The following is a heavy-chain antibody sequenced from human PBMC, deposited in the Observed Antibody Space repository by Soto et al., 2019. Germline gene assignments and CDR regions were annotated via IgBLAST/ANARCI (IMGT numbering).Heavy chain of an antibody. CDR3: ARQPYDYIWGSYLSHFDY. V-gene: IGHV1-3*01. Sequence: QVQLVQSGAEVKKPGASVKVSCKASGYTFTSYAMHWVRQAPGQRLEWMGWINAGNGNTKYSQKFQGRVTITRDTSASTAYMELSRLRSEDTAVYYCARQPYDYIWGSYLSHFDYWGQGTLVTVSS. CDR2: INAGNGNT. D-gene: IGHD3-16*02. J-gene: IGHJ4*02. CDR1: GYTFTSYA.